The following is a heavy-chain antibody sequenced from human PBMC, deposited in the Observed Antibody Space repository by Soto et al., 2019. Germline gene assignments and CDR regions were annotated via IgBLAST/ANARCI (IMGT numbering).Heavy chain of an antibody. J-gene: IGHJ4*02. CDR1: GFKFSSYA. Sequence: GGSLRLSSTASGFKFSSYAMSWVRQAPGKGLEWVSATSGSGGSTYYADSVKGRFTISRDNSKNTLYLQMNSLRAEDTAVYYCAKDRQELDIVVVPAASPFDYWGQGTLVTVSS. D-gene: IGHD2-2*03. V-gene: IGHV3-23*01. CDR2: TSGSGGST. CDR3: AKDRQELDIVVVPAASPFDY.